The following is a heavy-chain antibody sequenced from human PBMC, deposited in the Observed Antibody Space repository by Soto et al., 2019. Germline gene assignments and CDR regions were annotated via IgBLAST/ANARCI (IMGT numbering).Heavy chain of an antibody. J-gene: IGHJ4*02. Sequence: GGSLRLSCAASAFNFKNHAMHWVRQAPGKGLEWVAVISYDGSNEYYADSVKGRFTISRDNSKNTLFLQMTSLTSDDTAVYFCASEDCSGGRCYSSWALLLFDSWGQGTRVTVSS. CDR3: ASEDCSGGRCYSSWALLLFDS. CDR1: AFNFKNHA. D-gene: IGHD2-15*01. CDR2: ISYDGSNE. V-gene: IGHV3-30-3*01.